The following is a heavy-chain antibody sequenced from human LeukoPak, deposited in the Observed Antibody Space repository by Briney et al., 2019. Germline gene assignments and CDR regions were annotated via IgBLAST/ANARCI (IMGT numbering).Heavy chain of an antibody. CDR2: INPNSGGT. CDR3: ARGEFGLSHFDY. J-gene: IGHJ4*02. V-gene: IGHV1-2*02. CDR1: GGTFSRYA. Sequence: ASVKVSCKASGGTFSRYAISWVRQAPGQGLEWMGWINPNSGGTNYAQKFQGRVTMTRDTSISTAYMELSRLRSDDTAVYYCARGEFGLSHFDYWGQGTLVTVSS. D-gene: IGHD3-3*01.